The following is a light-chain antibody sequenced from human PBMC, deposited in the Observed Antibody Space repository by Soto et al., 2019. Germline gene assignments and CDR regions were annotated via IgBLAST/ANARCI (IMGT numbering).Light chain of an antibody. CDR2: WAS. CDR3: QQYYTTPWT. CDR1: KSALYSSNNKNY. J-gene: IGKJ1*01. V-gene: IGKV4-1*01. Sequence: DIVMTQSPDSLAVSLGERATINCKSNKSALYSSNNKNYLAWYQQKPGQPPKLLIYWASTRESGVPDRFSGSASGTDFTLTISSLQAEDVAVYYCQQYYTTPWTFGQGTKVEIK.